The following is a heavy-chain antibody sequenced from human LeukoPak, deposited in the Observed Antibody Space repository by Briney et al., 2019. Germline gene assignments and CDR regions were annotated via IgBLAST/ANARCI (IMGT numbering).Heavy chain of an antibody. CDR3: AKSNGYGLVDI. CDR1: GGSISSYY. D-gene: IGHD3-10*01. Sequence: SETLSLTCTASGGSISSYYWSWIRQPPGKGLEWIGNIFYSGSTYYSPSLKSRVTISLDTSRNQFSLKLNSVTAADTAVYYCAKSNGYGLVDIWGQGTMVTVSS. J-gene: IGHJ3*02. V-gene: IGHV4-59*12. CDR2: IFYSGST.